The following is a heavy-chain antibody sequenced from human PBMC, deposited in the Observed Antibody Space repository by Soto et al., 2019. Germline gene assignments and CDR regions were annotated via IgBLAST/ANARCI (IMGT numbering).Heavy chain of an antibody. Sequence: GGSLRLSCAASGFTFRNYWMSWVRQAPGKGLEWVANIKQDESEKYYVDSVKGRFTISRDNAKNSLYLQMNSLRAEDTAVYYCGRDGGSGIDPWGQGTPVTVSS. CDR3: GRDGGSGIDP. CDR2: IKQDESEK. J-gene: IGHJ5*02. V-gene: IGHV3-7*03. D-gene: IGHD6-19*01. CDR1: GFTFRNYW.